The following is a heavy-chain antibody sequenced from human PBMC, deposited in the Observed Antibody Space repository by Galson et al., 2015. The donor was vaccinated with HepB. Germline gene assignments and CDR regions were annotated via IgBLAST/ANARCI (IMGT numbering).Heavy chain of an antibody. D-gene: IGHD2-2*01. CDR3: TTDRAPVVPAARYYYYGMDV. CDR2: IKSKTDGGTT. V-gene: IGHV3-15*01. J-gene: IGHJ6*02. CDR1: GFTFSNAW. Sequence: SLRLSCAASGFTFSNAWMSWVRQAPGKGLEWVGRIKSKTDGGTTDYAAPVKGRFTISRDDSKNTLYLQMNSLKTEDTAVYYCTTDRAPVVPAARYYYYGMDVWGQGTTVTVSS.